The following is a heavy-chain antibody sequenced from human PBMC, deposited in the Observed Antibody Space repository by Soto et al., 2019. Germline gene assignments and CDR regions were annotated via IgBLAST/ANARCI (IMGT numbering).Heavy chain of an antibody. CDR1: GGSFSGYY. J-gene: IGHJ6*03. V-gene: IGHV4-34*01. D-gene: IGHD3-10*01. CDR2: INHSGST. CDR3: ARGPGITMVREVIIYYYYYMDV. Sequence: SETLSLTCAVYGGSFSGYYWSWIRQPPGKGLEWIGEINHSGSTNYNPSLKSRVTISVDTSKNQFSLKLSSVTAADTAVYYCARGPGITMVREVIIYYYYYMDVWDKGTTVTVSS.